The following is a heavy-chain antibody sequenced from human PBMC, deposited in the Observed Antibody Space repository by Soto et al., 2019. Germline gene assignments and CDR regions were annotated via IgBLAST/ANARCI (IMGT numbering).Heavy chain of an antibody. CDR2: ISAYNGNT. Sequence: ASVKVSCKASGYTFTSYGISWVRPAPGQGLEWMGWISAYNGNTNYAQKLQGRVTMPTDTSTSTAYMELRSRRSEDTAVYYCAAEDSGYVGESYHNWFDPCGQGTLVTVSS. D-gene: IGHD5-12*01. V-gene: IGHV1-18*04. CDR3: AAEDSGYVGESYHNWFDP. CDR1: GYTFTSYG. J-gene: IGHJ5*02.